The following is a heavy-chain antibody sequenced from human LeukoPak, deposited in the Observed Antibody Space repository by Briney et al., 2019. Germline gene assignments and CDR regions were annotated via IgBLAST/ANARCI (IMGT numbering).Heavy chain of an antibody. D-gene: IGHD3-22*01. CDR2: ISGSGGST. CDR3: ANCYYDSSGCSFDY. CDR1: GFTLTGYP. J-gene: IGHJ4*02. Sequence: PGGSLRLSCAASGFTLTGYPISGSARPPGKGRGGFSAISGSGGSTYYADSVKGRFTISRDNSKNTLYLQMNSLRAEDTAVYYCANCYYDSSGCSFDYWGQGTLVTVSS. V-gene: IGHV3-23*01.